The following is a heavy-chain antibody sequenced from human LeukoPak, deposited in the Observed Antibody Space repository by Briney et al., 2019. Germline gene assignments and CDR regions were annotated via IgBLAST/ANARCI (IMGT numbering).Heavy chain of an antibody. D-gene: IGHD1-26*01. CDR2: TYYRSKWVN. Sequence: SQTLSLTCAISGDSVSSNSASWNWIRQSPSRGLEWLGRTYYRSKWVNDYATSVKSRITINPDTSKNQFSLHLNPVTPEDTAIYYCAGSASYFRFWDQGILVTVSS. CDR1: GDSVSSNSAS. J-gene: IGHJ4*02. CDR3: AGSASYFRF. V-gene: IGHV6-1*01.